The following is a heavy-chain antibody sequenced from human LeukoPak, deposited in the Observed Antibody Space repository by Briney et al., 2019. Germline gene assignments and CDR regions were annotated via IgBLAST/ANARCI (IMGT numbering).Heavy chain of an antibody. Sequence: GGSLRLSCAASGFTFSSYAMHWVRQAPGKGLEYVSAISSNGGSTYYANSVKGRFTISRDNSKNTLYLQMNSLRAEDTAVYYCAKDGEDIVVVPAAQKNYYYYYMDVWGKGTTVTISS. CDR1: GFTFSSYA. J-gene: IGHJ6*03. V-gene: IGHV3-64*01. CDR2: ISSNGGST. D-gene: IGHD2-2*01. CDR3: AKDGEDIVVVPAAQKNYYYYYMDV.